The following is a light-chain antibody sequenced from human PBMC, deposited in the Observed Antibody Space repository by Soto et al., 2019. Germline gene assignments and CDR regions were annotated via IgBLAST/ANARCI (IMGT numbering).Light chain of an antibody. V-gene: IGKV1-39*01. CDR3: QQSDSMPWT. CDR1: QSISGY. Sequence: DIQMTQSTSSLSASVGDRVTITCLASQSISGYLNWYQKKSGQAPRRLMYAASSLQSGVPSRFSGSGSGTDFTLTISSLQPEDSATYYCQQSDSMPWTFGQGTKVDIK. CDR2: AAS. J-gene: IGKJ1*01.